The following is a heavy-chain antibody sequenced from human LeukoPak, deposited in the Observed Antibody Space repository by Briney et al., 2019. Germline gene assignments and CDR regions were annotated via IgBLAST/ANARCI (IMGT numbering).Heavy chain of an antibody. CDR3: ARYRYYGGNAFDI. V-gene: IGHV4-34*01. CDR2: INHSGST. J-gene: IGHJ3*02. CDR1: GGSFSGYY. D-gene: IGHD4-23*01. Sequence: SETLSLTCAVYGGSFSGYYWSWIRQPPGKGLEWIGEINHSGSTNYNPSLKSRVTKSVDTSKNQFSLKLSSVTAADTAVYYCARYRYYGGNAFDIWGQGTMVTVSS.